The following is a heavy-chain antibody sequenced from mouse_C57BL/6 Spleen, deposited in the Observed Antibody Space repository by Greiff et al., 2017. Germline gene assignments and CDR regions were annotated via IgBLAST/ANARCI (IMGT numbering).Heavy chain of an antibody. V-gene: IGHV5-15*04. D-gene: IGHD1-1*01. CDR2: ISKLAYSI. Sequence: EVQLVESGGGLVQPGGSLKLSCAASGYTFSDYGMEWVRQAPRKGPEWVAFISKLAYSIYYADTVTGRFTISRENAKNTLYLEMSSLRSEDTATYYCAGRAVTTVDWYFGVWGTGTTVTV. J-gene: IGHJ1*03. CDR3: AGRAVTTVDWYFGV. CDR1: GYTFSDYG.